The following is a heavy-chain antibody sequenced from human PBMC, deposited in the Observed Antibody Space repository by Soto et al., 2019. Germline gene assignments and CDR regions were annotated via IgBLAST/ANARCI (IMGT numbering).Heavy chain of an antibody. CDR3: ARDRHYRDY. J-gene: IGHJ4*02. D-gene: IGHD3-10*01. CDR2: IYYSGST. CDR1: GGSISSYY. Sequence: SETLSLTCTVSGGSISSYYWSWIRQPPGKGLEWIGYIYYSGSTNYNPSLKSRVTISVDTSKNQFSLKLSSVTAADTAVYYCARDRHYRDYWGQGILVTVS. V-gene: IGHV4-59*01.